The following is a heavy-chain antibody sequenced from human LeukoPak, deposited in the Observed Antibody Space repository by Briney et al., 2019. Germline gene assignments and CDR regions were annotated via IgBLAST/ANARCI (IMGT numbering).Heavy chain of an antibody. CDR3: ARSSWGDLAFDRSFEF. CDR2: MNPNRGNT. J-gene: IGHJ4*02. Sequence: ASVKVSCKASEYTFASYDINWVRQAPGQGLDWMGWMNPNRGNTGYAQKCQGEVTMTRNTSISIAYMELSSLGSEDTAVYYCARSSWGDLAFDRSFEFWGQGTLVTVSS. V-gene: IGHV1-8*01. CDR1: EYTFASYD. D-gene: IGHD3-3*02.